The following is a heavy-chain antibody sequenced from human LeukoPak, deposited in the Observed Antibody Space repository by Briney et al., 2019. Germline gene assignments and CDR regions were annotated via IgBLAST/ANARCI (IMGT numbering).Heavy chain of an antibody. V-gene: IGHV4-38-2*01. CDR1: GYSISSGYY. Sequence: SETLSLTCAVSGYSISSGYYWGWIRPPPGKGLEWIGIIYHSGSTYYNPSLKSRVTISVDTSKNQFSLKLSSVTAADTAVYYCARHHVALWFGEFQYNWFDPWGQGTLVTVSS. CDR3: ARHHVALWFGEFQYNWFDP. D-gene: IGHD3-10*01. CDR2: IYHSGST. J-gene: IGHJ5*02.